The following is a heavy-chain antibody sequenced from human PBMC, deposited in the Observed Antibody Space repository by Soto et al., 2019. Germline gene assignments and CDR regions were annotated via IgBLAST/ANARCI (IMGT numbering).Heavy chain of an antibody. CDR2: IYYSGST. D-gene: IGHD3-22*01. J-gene: IGHJ5*02. CDR1: GGSISSGGYY. Sequence: KTSETLSLTCTVSGGSISSGGYYWSWIRQHPGKGLEWIGYIYYSGSTYYNPSLKSRVTISVDTSKNQFSLKLSSVTAADTAVYYCARAGTLEEYYYDSSGARPPFDPWGQGTLVTVSS. V-gene: IGHV4-31*03. CDR3: ARAGTLEEYYYDSSGARPPFDP.